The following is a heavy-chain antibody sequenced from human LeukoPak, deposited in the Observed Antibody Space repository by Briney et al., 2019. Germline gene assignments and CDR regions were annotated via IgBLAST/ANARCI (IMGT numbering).Heavy chain of an antibody. Sequence: SETLSLTCIVSGGSISSYYWNWIRQPPGKGLEWIGFIYYSGTTNYNPSLKSRVTISVDTSKNQFSLNPRSVTAADTAVYYCARTNARLVLRYFDWLLPPWFDPWGQGTLVTVSS. V-gene: IGHV4-59*12. J-gene: IGHJ5*02. CDR2: IYYSGTT. CDR1: GGSISSYY. CDR3: ARTNARLVLRYFDWLLPPWFDP. D-gene: IGHD3-9*01.